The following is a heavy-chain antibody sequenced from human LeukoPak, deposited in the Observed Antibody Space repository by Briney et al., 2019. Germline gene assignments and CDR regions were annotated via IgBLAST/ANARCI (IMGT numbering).Heavy chain of an antibody. Sequence: SETLSLTCTVSGGSISSYYWSWIRQPPGKGLEWIGYIYYSGSTNYNPSLKSRVTISVDTSKDQFSLKLSSVTAADTAVYYCARDKGSYWYFDLWGRGTLVTVSS. CDR2: IYYSGST. V-gene: IGHV4-59*01. CDR3: ARDKGSYWYFDL. J-gene: IGHJ2*01. D-gene: IGHD3-10*01. CDR1: GGSISSYY.